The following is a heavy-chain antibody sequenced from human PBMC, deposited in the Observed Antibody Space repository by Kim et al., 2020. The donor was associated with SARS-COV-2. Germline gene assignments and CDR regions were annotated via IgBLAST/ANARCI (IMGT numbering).Heavy chain of an antibody. CDR1: GFTFSSYE. D-gene: IGHD2-2*01. J-gene: IGHJ5*02. Sequence: GGSLRLSCAASGFTFSSYEMNWVRQAPGKGLEWVSYISSSGSTIYYADSVKGRFTISRDNAKNSLYLQMNSLRAEETAVYYCAREVVGPAATNWFDPWGQGTLVTVSS. CDR2: ISSSGSTI. V-gene: IGHV3-48*03. CDR3: AREVVGPAATNWFDP.